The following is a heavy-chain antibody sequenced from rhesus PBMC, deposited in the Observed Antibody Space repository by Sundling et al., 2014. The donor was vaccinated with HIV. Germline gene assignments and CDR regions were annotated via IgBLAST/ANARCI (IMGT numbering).Heavy chain of an antibody. CDR1: GFTFSSYA. J-gene: IGHJ4*01. V-gene: IGHV3-103*01. CDR3: VRTLAAAGTHDRLHLYY. Sequence: EVQLVETGGGLVQPGGSLKFSCTASGFTFSSYAMSWVRQAPGKGLEWVSAINSGGGSTYYADSVKGRFTLSRDNSKNTLSLQMNSLRAEDTAVYYCVRTLAAAGTHDRLHLYYWAEEVSVTVSS. CDR2: INSGGGST. D-gene: IGHD6-25*01.